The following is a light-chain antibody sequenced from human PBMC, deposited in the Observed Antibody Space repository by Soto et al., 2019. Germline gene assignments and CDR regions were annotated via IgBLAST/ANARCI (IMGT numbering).Light chain of an antibody. V-gene: IGKV3-20*01. CDR2: GTS. Sequence: VLSQSPGRLSLSPGERATLSCRASQSVPSTYFAWYQQKSGQPPGLLISGTSNRATGIPDRFSGSGSGRDFTLTISRLEPEDFAVYFCQQFGNSPWTFGQGTKVEI. CDR1: QSVPSTY. CDR3: QQFGNSPWT. J-gene: IGKJ1*01.